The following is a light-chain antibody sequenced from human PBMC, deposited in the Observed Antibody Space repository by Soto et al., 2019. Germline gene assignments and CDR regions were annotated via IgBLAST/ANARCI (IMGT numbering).Light chain of an antibody. V-gene: IGKV3-20*01. CDR1: QSVSSTY. Sequence: EVFMSRCSGNLYMYPGERATLSCRASQSVSSTYLIWYQQKPGQAPRLLIYGASSRATGVPDRFSGGGSGTDFTLTISRLEPEDFAVYYCQHFVNSLTWTFGQGTKVDIK. CDR2: GAS. J-gene: IGKJ1*01. CDR3: QHFVNSLTWT.